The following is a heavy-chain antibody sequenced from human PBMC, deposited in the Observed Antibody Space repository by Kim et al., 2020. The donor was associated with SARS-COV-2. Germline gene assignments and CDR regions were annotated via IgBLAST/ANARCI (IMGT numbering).Heavy chain of an antibody. CDR2: ISYDGSKR. D-gene: IGHD5-12*01. Sequence: GGSLRLSCAASGFTFSNYGMHWVRQAPGKGLEWVAVISYDGSKRNYADSVKGRFTISRDDSTNTLYLQMNILRVDDTAVYYCGKDGGYIRTYNWFDPWGQGTLVTVSS. CDR1: GFTFSNYG. CDR3: GKDGGYIRTYNWFDP. V-gene: IGHV3-30*18. J-gene: IGHJ5*02.